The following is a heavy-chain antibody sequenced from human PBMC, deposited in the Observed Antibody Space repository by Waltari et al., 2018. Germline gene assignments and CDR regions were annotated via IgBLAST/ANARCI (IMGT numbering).Heavy chain of an antibody. V-gene: IGHV3-7*03. CDR1: AFSFSRYW. Sequence: EVQLVESGGGLVQPGGSLRLSCAAFAFSFSRYWMTWFRQAPGTGLEWVATIKPDGSGKFYVDSVKGRFSISRDNAKNSLYLQMNSLRAEDTAIFYCARMGAGRAPDYWGQGTLVTVSS. CDR3: ARMGAGRAPDY. J-gene: IGHJ4*02. D-gene: IGHD3-16*01. CDR2: IKPDGSGK.